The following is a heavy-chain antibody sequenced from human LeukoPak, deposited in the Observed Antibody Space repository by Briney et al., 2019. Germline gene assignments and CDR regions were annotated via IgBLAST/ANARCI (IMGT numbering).Heavy chain of an antibody. V-gene: IGHV4-4*07. CDR1: GGSISSYY. CDR2: IYTSGST. D-gene: IGHD3-3*01. Sequence: SETLSLTCTVSGGSISSYYWSWIRQPAGKGLEWIGRIYTSGSTNYNPSLKSRVTMSVDTSKNQFSLKLSSVTAADTAVYYCASKYYDFWSGYYYFDYWGQGTLVTVSS. CDR3: ASKYYDFWSGYYYFDY. J-gene: IGHJ4*02.